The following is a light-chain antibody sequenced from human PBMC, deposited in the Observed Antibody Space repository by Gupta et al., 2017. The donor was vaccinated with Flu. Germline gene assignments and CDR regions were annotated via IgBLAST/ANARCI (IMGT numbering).Light chain of an antibody. Sequence: HAVVTPEPSLNVSPGGTVPPTCGSSTGAVTSGHYPYWFQQKHGQAPRTLIYDTTNKQSWTPARFSGDLLGGKAALILSGAQPEEEADDYCLLSYSGPRVFGGGTKLTVL. J-gene: IGLJ3*02. CDR1: TGAVTSGHY. CDR2: DTT. V-gene: IGLV7-46*01. CDR3: LLSYSGPRV.